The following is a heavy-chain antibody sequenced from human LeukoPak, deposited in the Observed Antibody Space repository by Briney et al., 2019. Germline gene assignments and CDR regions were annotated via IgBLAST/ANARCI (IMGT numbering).Heavy chain of an antibody. J-gene: IGHJ4*02. CDR2: ISSNGGST. CDR3: VKGSSTSYTAVIDY. Sequence: GGSLRLSCSASGFTFSSYAMHWVRQAPGKGLEYVSAISSNGGSTYYADSVKGRFTISRDNSKNTLYLQMSSLRAEDTAVYYCVKGSSTSYTAVIDYWGQGTLVTASS. D-gene: IGHD2-2*01. V-gene: IGHV3-64D*06. CDR1: GFTFSSYA.